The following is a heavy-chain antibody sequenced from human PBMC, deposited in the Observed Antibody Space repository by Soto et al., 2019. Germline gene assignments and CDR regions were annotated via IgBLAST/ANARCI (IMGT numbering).Heavy chain of an antibody. D-gene: IGHD2-8*02. CDR3: AKVPVGYGMDV. Sequence: PGGSLRLSCAASGFTFSSYAMSWARQAPGKGLEWVSVISGSGGSSYYADSVKGRFTISRDNSKNTLYLQMNSLRAEDTAVYYYAKVPVGYGMDVWGQGTTVTVSS. V-gene: IGHV3-23*01. CDR1: GFTFSSYA. J-gene: IGHJ6*02. CDR2: ISGSGGSS.